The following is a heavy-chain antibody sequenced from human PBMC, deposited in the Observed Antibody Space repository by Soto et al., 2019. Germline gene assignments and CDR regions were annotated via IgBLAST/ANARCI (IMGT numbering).Heavy chain of an antibody. CDR1: GGSMSRNY. Sequence: PSETLSLTCTVSGGSMSRNYWTWIRQPPVKGLAWIGYIYYSGSTNYNPSLKSRVTISVDTYKNQFSLKLSSVTAADTAVYYCARFGSNYYDSSGYWIGNRFDPWGQGTLVTVSS. J-gene: IGHJ5*02. CDR2: IYYSGST. V-gene: IGHV4-59*01. CDR3: ARFGSNYYDSSGYWIGNRFDP. D-gene: IGHD3-22*01.